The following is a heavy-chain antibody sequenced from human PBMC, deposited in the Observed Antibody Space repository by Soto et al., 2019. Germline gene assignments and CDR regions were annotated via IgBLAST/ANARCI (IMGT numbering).Heavy chain of an antibody. CDR3: ARGDCVGVTCYSLAGSFYYYMDV. CDR2: INSDGSVS. D-gene: IGHD2-15*01. Sequence: EVQLVESGGGLVQPGGSLRLSCAASGFTFSNYWMYWVRQAPGKGLEWVSRINSDGSVSRYADSVKGRLTISRDNVKNTLYLQMDCLRAEDTAVYYCARGDCVGVTCYSLAGSFYYYMDVWGKGTTVTVFS. CDR1: GFTFSNYW. J-gene: IGHJ6*03. V-gene: IGHV3-74*02.